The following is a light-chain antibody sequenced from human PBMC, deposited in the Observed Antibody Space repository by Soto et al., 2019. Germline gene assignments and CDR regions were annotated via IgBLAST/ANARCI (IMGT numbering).Light chain of an antibody. Sequence: EIVLTQSPGTLSLSPGERATLSCRASQSVTHNHLAWYQQKRGQAPRLLIYVASARATGLPGRFSGSGSGTYFTLTISRLEPEDFAVYYCQQYAASTYTFGKGTKLEI. CDR1: QSVTHNH. CDR3: QQYAASTYT. CDR2: VAS. V-gene: IGKV3-20*01. J-gene: IGKJ2*01.